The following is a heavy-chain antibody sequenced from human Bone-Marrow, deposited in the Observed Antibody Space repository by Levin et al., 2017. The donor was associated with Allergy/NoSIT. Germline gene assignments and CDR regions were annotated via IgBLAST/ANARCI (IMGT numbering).Heavy chain of an antibody. CDR3: ASPPGVVVAAIT. CDR2: IYSGGST. V-gene: IGHV3-53*01. Sequence: GESLKISCAASGFTVSSNYMSWVRQAPGKGLEWVSVIYSGGSTYYADSVKGRFTISRDNSKNTLYLQMNSLRAEDTAVYYCASPPGVVVAAITWGQGTLVTVSS. J-gene: IGHJ5*02. D-gene: IGHD2-15*01. CDR1: GFTVSSNY.